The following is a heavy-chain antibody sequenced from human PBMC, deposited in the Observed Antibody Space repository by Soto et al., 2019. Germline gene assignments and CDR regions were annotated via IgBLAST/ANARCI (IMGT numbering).Heavy chain of an antibody. CDR1: GGSISSGGYY. CDR3: ARVPDDSSGYPFDY. D-gene: IGHD3-22*01. J-gene: IGHJ4*02. V-gene: IGHV4-31*03. Sequence: SETLSLTCTVSGGSISSGGYYWSWIRQHPGKGLEWIGYIYYSGSTYYNPSLKSRVTISVDTSKNQFSLKLSSVTAADTAVYYCARVPDDSSGYPFDYWGQGTLVTVSS. CDR2: IYYSGST.